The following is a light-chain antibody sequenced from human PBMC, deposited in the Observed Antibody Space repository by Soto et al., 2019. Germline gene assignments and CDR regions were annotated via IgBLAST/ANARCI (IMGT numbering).Light chain of an antibody. Sequence: VFSQAPATLALSPGGRAPLSCRASQSVSSYLAWYQQKPGQAPRLLIYDASNRATGIPARFSGSGSGTDFTLTISSLEPEDFAVYYCQQRDNWPITFGQGTRLEIK. CDR3: QQRDNWPIT. V-gene: IGKV3-11*01. CDR2: DAS. J-gene: IGKJ5*01. CDR1: QSVSSY.